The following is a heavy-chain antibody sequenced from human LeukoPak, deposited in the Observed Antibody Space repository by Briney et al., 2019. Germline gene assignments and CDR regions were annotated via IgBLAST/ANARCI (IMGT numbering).Heavy chain of an antibody. CDR1: GGTFSSYA. D-gene: IGHD3-10*01. J-gene: IGHJ4*02. V-gene: IGHV1-69*04. CDR3: AKRSPPY. Sequence: SVKVSCKASGGTFSSYAIDWVRQAPGQGLEWMGKTIPILGITNYARKFRGRMTITADSSTNTGHMELSSLRSDDTAVYYCAKRSPPYWGQGTLVTVSS. CDR2: TIPILGIT.